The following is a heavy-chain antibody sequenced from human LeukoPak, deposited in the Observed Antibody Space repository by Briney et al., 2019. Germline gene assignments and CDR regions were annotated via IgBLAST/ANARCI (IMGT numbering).Heavy chain of an antibody. CDR3: ARHPVRRCSGGSCYVDY. Sequence: SSETLSLTCAVYGGSFSGYYWSWIRQPPGKGLEWIGEINHSGSTNYNPSLKSRVTISVDTSKNQFSLKLSSVTAADTAVYYCARHPVRRCSGGSCYVDYWGQGTLVTVSS. J-gene: IGHJ4*02. CDR2: INHSGST. D-gene: IGHD2-15*01. CDR1: GGSFSGYY. V-gene: IGHV4-34*01.